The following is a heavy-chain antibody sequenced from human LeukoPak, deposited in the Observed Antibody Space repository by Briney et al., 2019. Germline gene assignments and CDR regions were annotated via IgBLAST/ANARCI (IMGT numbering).Heavy chain of an antibody. CDR3: AREREYYDILTGYYHAGFDY. V-gene: IGHV1-46*01. CDR1: GYTFTSYY. D-gene: IGHD3-9*01. Sequence: ASVKVSCKASGYTFTSYYMHWVRQAPGQGLEWMGIINPSGGSTSYAQKFQGRVTMTRDTSTSTVYMELSSLRSEDTAVYCCAREREYYDILTGYYHAGFDYWGQGTLVTVSS. CDR2: INPSGGST. J-gene: IGHJ4*02.